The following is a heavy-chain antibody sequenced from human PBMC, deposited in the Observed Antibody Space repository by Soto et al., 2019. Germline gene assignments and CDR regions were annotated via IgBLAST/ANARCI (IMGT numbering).Heavy chain of an antibody. D-gene: IGHD4-17*01. CDR1: GGSINSYY. CDR2: VHDNGRT. J-gene: IGHJ4*02. V-gene: IGHV4-59*08. CDR3: ARLFSYGELFDV. Sequence: SETLSLTCTVSGGSINSYYWSWIRQPPGKGLEWIGYVHDNGRTNYNPSLKSRVAISLDTSKNQFSLKLSSVTAADTAVFYCARLFSYGELFDVWGQGTLVTVSS.